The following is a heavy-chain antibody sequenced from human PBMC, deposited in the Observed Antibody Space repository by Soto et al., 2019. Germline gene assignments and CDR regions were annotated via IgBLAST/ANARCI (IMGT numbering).Heavy chain of an antibody. CDR3: VRGQWVAVIESDDHFFDP. CDR1: GGSFSDYS. CDR2: INHSGST. J-gene: IGHJ5*02. Sequence: QVQLQQWGAGLLKPSETLSLTCAVYGGSFSDYSWNWIRQPPGKGLDWIGEINHSGSTNYNPSLKSRVTLSVDTSKNQDYLNLRAVPASDTALYYFVRGQWVAVIESDDHFFDPCCQGPTVTVSS. D-gene: IGHD1-26*01. V-gene: IGHV4-34*01.